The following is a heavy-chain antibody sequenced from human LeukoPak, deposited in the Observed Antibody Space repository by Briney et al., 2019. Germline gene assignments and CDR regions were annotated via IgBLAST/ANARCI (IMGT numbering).Heavy chain of an antibody. CDR2: ISSSSSTI. D-gene: IGHD1-1*01. CDR3: ARDRLLEDRDYHNYYYMDV. CDR1: GFTFSSYS. V-gene: IGHV3-48*04. Sequence: PGGSLRLSCAASGFTFSSYSMNWVRQAPGKGLEWVSYISSSSSTIYYADSVKGRFTISRDNAKNSLYLQMNSLRAEDTAVYYCARDRLLEDRDYHNYYYMDVWGKGTTVTVSS. J-gene: IGHJ6*03.